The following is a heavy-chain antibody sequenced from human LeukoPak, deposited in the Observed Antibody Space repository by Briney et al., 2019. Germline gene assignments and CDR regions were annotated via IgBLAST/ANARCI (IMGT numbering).Heavy chain of an antibody. Sequence: GASVKVSCKASGYTFTSYDINWVRQATGQGLEWMGWMNPNSGNTGYAQKFQGRVTMTRNTSISTAYMELRSLRSDDTAVYYCAREAPRIVVVVAATQYYGMDVWGQGTTVTVSS. J-gene: IGHJ6*02. CDR3: AREAPRIVVVVAATQYYGMDV. D-gene: IGHD2-15*01. CDR1: GYTFTSYD. CDR2: MNPNSGNT. V-gene: IGHV1-8*01.